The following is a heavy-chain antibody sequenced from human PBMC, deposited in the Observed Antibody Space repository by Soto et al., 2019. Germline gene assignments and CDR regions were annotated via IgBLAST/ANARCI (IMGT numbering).Heavy chain of an antibody. CDR3: ARHGDSGYDYGFDY. CDR2: IYNSGST. Sequence: SETLSLTCTVSGGSISNYYWSWIRQPPGKGLEWIGYIYNSGSTKYNPSLKSGVTISVDTPKNQFSLKLSSVTATDTAVYYCARHGDSGYDYGFDYWGQGTLVTVSS. V-gene: IGHV4-59*08. CDR1: GGSISNYY. J-gene: IGHJ4*02. D-gene: IGHD5-12*01.